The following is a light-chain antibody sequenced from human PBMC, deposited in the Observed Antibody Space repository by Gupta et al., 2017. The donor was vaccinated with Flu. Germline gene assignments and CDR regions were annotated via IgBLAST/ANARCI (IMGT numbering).Light chain of an antibody. V-gene: IGLV2-8*01. J-gene: IGLJ3*02. CDR2: EVS. CDR3: GSYAGRNNLGV. Sequence: QSALTQPPSASGSPGQSVTISCTGTSSDVGGYNYVSWYQQHPGKAPKLLIYEVSKRPSGVPARFSGSKSGNTASLTVSGLQAEDEADYFCGSYAGRNNLGVFGGGTKLTVL. CDR1: SSDVGGYNY.